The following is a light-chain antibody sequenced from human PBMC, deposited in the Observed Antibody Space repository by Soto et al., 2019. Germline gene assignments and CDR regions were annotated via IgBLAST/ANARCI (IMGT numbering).Light chain of an antibody. CDR3: MLSYSGPSI. CDR1: TGSVTSGHY. J-gene: IGLJ7*01. CDR2: DIN. V-gene: IGLV7-46*01. Sequence: QAVVTQEPSLTVSPGGTVTLTCGSSTGSVTSGHYPYWFQVKPGQAPRTLLYDINNKHSWTPARFSGSLLGGKAALTLSGAQPEDEADYYCMLSYSGPSIFGGGPQLTVL.